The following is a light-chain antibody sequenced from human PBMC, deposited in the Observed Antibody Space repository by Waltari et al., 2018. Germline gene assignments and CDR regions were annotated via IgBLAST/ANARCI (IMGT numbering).Light chain of an antibody. CDR1: QSISSN. Sequence: DIQMTQSPSSLSASVGDRVTITCRASQSISSNLTWYQQNPGKAPKLLIYAASSLQSGVPSRFSGSGSETDFTLTISSLQPEDFATYYCQQSYSTPYTFGQGTKLEIK. CDR3: QQSYSTPYT. J-gene: IGKJ2*01. CDR2: AAS. V-gene: IGKV1-39*01.